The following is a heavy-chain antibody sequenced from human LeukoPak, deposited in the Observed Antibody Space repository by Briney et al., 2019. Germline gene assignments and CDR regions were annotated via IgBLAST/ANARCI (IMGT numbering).Heavy chain of an antibody. CDR1: GFTFSSYA. Sequence: GGPLRLSCAASGFTFSSYAMSWVRQAPGKGLEWVSAISGSGGSTYYADSVKGRFTISRDNSKNTLYLQMNSLRAEDTAVYYCAKDFEYSSGCFDYWGQGTLVTVSS. J-gene: IGHJ4*02. V-gene: IGHV3-23*01. D-gene: IGHD6-19*01. CDR2: ISGSGGST. CDR3: AKDFEYSSGCFDY.